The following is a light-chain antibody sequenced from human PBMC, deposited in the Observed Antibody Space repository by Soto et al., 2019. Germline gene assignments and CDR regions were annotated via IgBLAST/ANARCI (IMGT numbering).Light chain of an antibody. Sequence: DIQMTQSPSSVSASVGDRVTITCQASQAIDSWLAWYQQKPGEAPKLLIFTGSLLHSGVPPRFSGSGSGTDFTLTISSLQPDDFATYYCQQYNSYSRTFGQGTKVDIK. CDR2: TGS. J-gene: IGKJ1*01. V-gene: IGKV1D-16*01. CDR3: QQYNSYSRT. CDR1: QAIDSW.